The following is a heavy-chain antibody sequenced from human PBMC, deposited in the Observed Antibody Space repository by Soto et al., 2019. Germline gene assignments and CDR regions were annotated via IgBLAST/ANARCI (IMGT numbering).Heavy chain of an antibody. V-gene: IGHV4-59*01. D-gene: IGHD2-21*02. CDR3: ARTALGWFDP. J-gene: IGHJ5*02. CDR1: GGSISSYY. Sequence: SETRSLTCSVSGGSISSYYWSWILQPPGKVLEWIGYIFYSGRSGSTNYNPSLKSRVTISVDTSKNQFSLKLSSVTAADTAVYYCARTALGWFDPWGQGTLVTSPQ. CDR2: IFYSGRSGST.